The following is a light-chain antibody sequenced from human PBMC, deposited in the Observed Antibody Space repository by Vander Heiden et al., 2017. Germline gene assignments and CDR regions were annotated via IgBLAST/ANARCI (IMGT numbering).Light chain of an antibody. V-gene: IGLV2-14*03. J-gene: IGLJ3*02. CDR3: SAYTSSHTLV. CDR2: DVS. Sequence: SGESSPGQSITISCTGTSSDVGGYNYVSWYQQRPGKAPELMIYDVSTRPSGVSNRFSGSKSGNTASLTISGLQAEDEADYYCSAYTSSHTLVFGGGTKLTVL. CDR1: SSDVGGYNY.